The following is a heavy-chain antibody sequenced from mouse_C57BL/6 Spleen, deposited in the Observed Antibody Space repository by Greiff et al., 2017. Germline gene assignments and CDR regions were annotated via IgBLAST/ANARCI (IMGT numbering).Heavy chain of an antibody. Sequence: QVQLQQSGAELMKPGASVKISCKATGYTFTGYWIEWVKQRPGHGLEWIGEIFPGSGSPTYTEQFKGKATFTAYTSSNTAYMQLSSLTTEDSAIYYFAREGYGYERNYWGQGTTLTVSS. D-gene: IGHD2-2*01. CDR1: GYTFTGYW. J-gene: IGHJ2*01. V-gene: IGHV1-9*01. CDR2: IFPGSGSP. CDR3: AREGYGYERNY.